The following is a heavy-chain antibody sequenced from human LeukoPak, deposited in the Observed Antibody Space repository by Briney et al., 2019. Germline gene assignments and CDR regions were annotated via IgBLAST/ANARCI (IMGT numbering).Heavy chain of an antibody. CDR1: GFTFSSYA. Sequence: SGGSLRLSCAASGFTFSSYAMNWVRQAPGKGLEWVSYITSGGSTIYYADSVKGRFTISRDNAKKSLYLQMNSLRAEDTAVYYCVRGGDGYNNAFDIWGQGTMVTVSS. V-gene: IGHV3-48*03. J-gene: IGHJ3*02. CDR3: VRGGDGYNNAFDI. CDR2: ITSGGSTI. D-gene: IGHD5-24*01.